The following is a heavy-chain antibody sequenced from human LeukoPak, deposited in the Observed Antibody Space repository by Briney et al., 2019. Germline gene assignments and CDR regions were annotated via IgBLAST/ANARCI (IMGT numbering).Heavy chain of an antibody. V-gene: IGHV3-48*02. J-gene: IGHJ4*02. CDR3: ARGKIGYYYGDYDGY. D-gene: IGHD4-17*01. Sequence: WGSLRLSCAASGFTFSSYDMNWVRQAPGKGLEWVSYINTISSTKYYADSVKGRFTISRDNAKNSLSLQMNSLRDEDTAVYYCARGKIGYYYGDYDGYWGQGTLVTVSS. CDR2: INTISSTK. CDR1: GFTFSSYD.